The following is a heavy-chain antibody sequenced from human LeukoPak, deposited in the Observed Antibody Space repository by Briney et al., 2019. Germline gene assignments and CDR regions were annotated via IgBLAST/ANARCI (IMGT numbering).Heavy chain of an antibody. Sequence: PETLSLTCTVSGGSISSSSYYWGWIRQPPRKGLEWIGSIYYSGSTYYNPSLKGRVTISVDTSKNHFSLKLSSVTAADTAVYYCARDSPAVAGLFDYWGQGTLVTVSS. CDR2: IYYSGST. CDR1: GGSISSSSYY. D-gene: IGHD6-19*01. V-gene: IGHV4-39*02. J-gene: IGHJ4*02. CDR3: ARDSPAVAGLFDY.